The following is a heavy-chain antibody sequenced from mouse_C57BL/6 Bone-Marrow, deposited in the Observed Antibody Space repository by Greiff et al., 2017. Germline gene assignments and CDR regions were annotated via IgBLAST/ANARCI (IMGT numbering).Heavy chain of an antibody. Sequence: QVQLQQPGTELVKPGASVKLSCKASGYTFTSYWMHWVKQRPGQGLEWIGNINPSNGGTNYNEKFKSKATLTVANSSSTAYMQLSSLTSEDSAVYYCARKPAYYSNFWFAYWGQGTLVTVSA. CDR3: ARKPAYYSNFWFAY. CDR1: GYTFTSYW. CDR2: INPSNGGT. D-gene: IGHD2-5*01. J-gene: IGHJ3*01. V-gene: IGHV1-53*01.